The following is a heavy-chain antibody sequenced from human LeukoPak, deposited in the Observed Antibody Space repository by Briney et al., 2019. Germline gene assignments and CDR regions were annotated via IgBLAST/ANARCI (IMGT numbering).Heavy chain of an antibody. J-gene: IGHJ4*02. Sequence: SETLSLTCAVSGGSISSNNWWGWVRQPPGKGLEWIGEIYHSGSPNYNPSLKSRVTISVDKSRNHFSLNLSSVTAADTAVYYCARAHSGYSIDYWGQGTLVTVSS. V-gene: IGHV4-4*02. CDR1: GGSISSNNW. CDR3: ARAHSGYSIDY. CDR2: IYHSGSP. D-gene: IGHD3-22*01.